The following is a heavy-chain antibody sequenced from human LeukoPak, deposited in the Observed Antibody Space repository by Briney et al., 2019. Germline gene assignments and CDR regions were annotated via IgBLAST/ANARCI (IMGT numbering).Heavy chain of an antibody. V-gene: IGHV3-7*02. D-gene: IGHD6-19*01. CDR3: ASLTGSSGWYLSEYFQH. CDR2: IKQDGSEK. J-gene: IGHJ1*01. Sequence: GGSLRLSCAASGFTFSSYWMSWVRQAPGKGLEWVANIKQDGSEKYYVDSVKGRFTISRDNAKNSLYLQMNSLRAEDTAVYNCASLTGSSGWYLSEYFQHWGQGTLVTVSS. CDR1: GFTFSSYW.